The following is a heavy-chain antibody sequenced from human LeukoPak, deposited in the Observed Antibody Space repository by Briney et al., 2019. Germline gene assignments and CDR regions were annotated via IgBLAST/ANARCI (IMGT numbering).Heavy chain of an antibody. D-gene: IGHD6-19*01. V-gene: IGHV1-18*01. CDR3: AICRRGIAVAVYVMDV. Sequence: ASVKVSCKASGYTFTSYGISWVRQAPGQGLEGMGWISAYNGNTNYAQKLQGRVTMTTDTSTSTAYMELRSLRSDDTAVYYCAICRRGIAVAVYVMDVWGQGTTVTVSS. CDR1: GYTFTSYG. CDR2: ISAYNGNT. J-gene: IGHJ6*02.